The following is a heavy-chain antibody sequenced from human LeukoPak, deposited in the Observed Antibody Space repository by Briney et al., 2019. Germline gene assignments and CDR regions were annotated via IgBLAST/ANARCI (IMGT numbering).Heavy chain of an antibody. CDR1: GFTFSSYG. CDR3: ARLADYYGSGSYYALGYYYGMDV. Sequence: PGRSLRLSCAASGFTFSSYGMHWVRQAPGKGLEWVAVIWYDGSNKYYADSVKGRFTISRDNSKNTLYLQMNSLRAEDTAVYYCARLADYYGSGSYYALGYYYGMDVWGQGTTVTVSS. D-gene: IGHD3-10*01. V-gene: IGHV3-33*01. J-gene: IGHJ6*02. CDR2: IWYDGSNK.